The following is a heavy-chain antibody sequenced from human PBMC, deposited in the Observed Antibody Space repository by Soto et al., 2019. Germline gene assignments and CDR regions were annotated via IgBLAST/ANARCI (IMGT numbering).Heavy chain of an antibody. D-gene: IGHD2-2*01. J-gene: IGHJ6*02. CDR2: TYYRSKWYN. Sequence: QVPLQQSGPGLVKPSQTLSLTCAISGDSVSSNSAAWNWIRQSPSRGLEWLGRTYYRSKWYNDYAVSVKSRITINPDTSKNQFSLQLNSVTPEDTAVYYCARGGCSSTSCSDYYYGMDVWGQGTTVTVSS. CDR1: GDSVSSNSAA. CDR3: ARGGCSSTSCSDYYYGMDV. V-gene: IGHV6-1*01.